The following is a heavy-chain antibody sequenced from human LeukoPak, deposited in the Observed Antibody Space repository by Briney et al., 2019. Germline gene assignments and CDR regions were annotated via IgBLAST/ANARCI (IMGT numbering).Heavy chain of an antibody. CDR1: GFTVSDNC. CDR2: IYSGGST. D-gene: IGHD1-26*01. J-gene: IGHJ6*02. V-gene: IGHV3-66*01. CDR3: AKDRRYPAYYYYGMDV. Sequence: GGSLRLSCAASGFTVSDNCMSWVRQAPGKGLEWVSIIYSGGSTYYADSVKGRFTISRDISKNTLYLQMNSLRAADTAVYYCAKDRRYPAYYYYGMDVWGQGTTVTVSS.